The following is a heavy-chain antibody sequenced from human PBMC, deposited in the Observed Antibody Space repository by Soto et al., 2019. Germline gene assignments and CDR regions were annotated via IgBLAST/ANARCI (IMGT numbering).Heavy chain of an antibody. CDR1: GFTFSSHW. D-gene: IGHD3-9*01. CDR2: IGPDGSST. J-gene: IGHJ6*02. V-gene: IGHV3-74*01. CDR3: ARSPYTTGYHYGMDV. Sequence: LRLSCAASGFTFSSHWMHWVRQAPGKGLVWVSHIGPDGSSTRDADSVQGRFTISRDNARNTLYLHMNSLRDEDTAVYYCARSPYTTGYHYGMDVWGQGTTVTVSS.